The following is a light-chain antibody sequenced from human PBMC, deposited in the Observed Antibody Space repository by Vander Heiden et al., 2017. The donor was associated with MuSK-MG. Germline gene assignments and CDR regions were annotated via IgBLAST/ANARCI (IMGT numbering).Light chain of an antibody. V-gene: IGKV1-39*01. J-gene: IGKJ2*01. Sequence: IIITRSPSSLSASAGDRVTITCRASQSVSMYLNWYQQKPGKGPKLLIYGASSLQRGVPSRFSGSGSGTEFTLTISSLQPEDSATYYCQQHYSPHMYTFGQGTKLEIK. CDR1: QSVSMY. CDR2: GAS. CDR3: QQHYSPHMYT.